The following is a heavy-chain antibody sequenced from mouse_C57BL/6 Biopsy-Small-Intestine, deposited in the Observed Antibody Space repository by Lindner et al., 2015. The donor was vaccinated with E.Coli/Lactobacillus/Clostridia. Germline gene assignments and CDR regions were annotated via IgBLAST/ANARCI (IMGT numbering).Heavy chain of an antibody. Sequence: VQLQESGAELVRPGTSVKLSCEASGYTFTSYWIYWVKQRPGQGLEWIGMIDPSDSYTYYNQEFKGKATLTVDTSSSKAYMQLSSLTSEDSAVYYCARRGINTVVIYYHVMDYWGQGTSVTVSS. CDR1: GYTFTSYW. CDR3: ARRGINTVVIYYHVMDY. J-gene: IGHJ4*01. V-gene: IGHV1-59*01. CDR2: IDPSDSYT. D-gene: IGHD1-1*01.